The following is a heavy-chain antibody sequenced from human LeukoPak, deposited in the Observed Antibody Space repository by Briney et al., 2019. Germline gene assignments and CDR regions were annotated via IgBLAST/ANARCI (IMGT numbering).Heavy chain of an antibody. J-gene: IGHJ4*02. CDR3: ARGGYYDSSGYYRFDY. D-gene: IGHD3-22*01. V-gene: IGHV1-69*05. Sequence: ASVKVSCKASGGTFSSYAISWVRQAPGQGLEWMGGIIPIFGTANYAQKFQGRVTITTDESTSTAYMKLSSLRSEDTAVYYCARGGYYDSSGYYRFDYWGQGTLVTVSS. CDR1: GGTFSSYA. CDR2: IIPIFGTA.